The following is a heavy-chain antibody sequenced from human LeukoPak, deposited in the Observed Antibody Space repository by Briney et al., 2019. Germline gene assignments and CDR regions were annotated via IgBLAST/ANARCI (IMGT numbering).Heavy chain of an antibody. V-gene: IGHV1-3*01. CDR3: ARDQGQYSSSWNPRDYYYGMDV. J-gene: IGHJ6*04. CDR1: GYTFTSYA. Sequence: ASVKLSCKASGYTFTSYAMHLVRQAPGQRLEWMGWINAGNGNTKYSQKFHGRVTITRDTSASTAYMELSSLRSEDTAVYYCARDQGQYSSSWNPRDYYYGMDVWGKGTTVTVSS. CDR2: INAGNGNT. D-gene: IGHD6-13*01.